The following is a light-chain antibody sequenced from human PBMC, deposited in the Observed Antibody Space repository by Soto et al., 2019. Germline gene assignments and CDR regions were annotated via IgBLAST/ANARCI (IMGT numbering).Light chain of an antibody. CDR1: QSVSSY. J-gene: IGKJ5*01. CDR3: QKRSNWPPIT. Sequence: EIVLTQSPATLSLSPGERATLFCRASQSVSSYLAWYQQKPGQAPRLLIYDASNRATGTPDRFSGSGSGTDFTLTISRLEPEDFAVYYCQKRSNWPPITFGQGTRLEIK. V-gene: IGKV3-11*01. CDR2: DAS.